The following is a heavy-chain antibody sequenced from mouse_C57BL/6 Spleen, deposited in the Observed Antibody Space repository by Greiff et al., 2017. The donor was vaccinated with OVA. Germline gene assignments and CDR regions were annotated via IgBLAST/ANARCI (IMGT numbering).Heavy chain of an antibody. J-gene: IGHJ2*01. CDR2: ISYDGSN. CDR1: GYSITSGYY. V-gene: IGHV3-6*01. Sequence: DVQLQESGPGLVKPSQSLSLTCSVTGYSITSGYYWNWIRQFPGNKLEWMGYISYDGSNNYNPSLKNRISITRYTSKNQFFLKLNSVTTEDTATYYCARDYGSSPFDYWGQGTTLTVSS. CDR3: ARDYGSSPFDY. D-gene: IGHD1-1*01.